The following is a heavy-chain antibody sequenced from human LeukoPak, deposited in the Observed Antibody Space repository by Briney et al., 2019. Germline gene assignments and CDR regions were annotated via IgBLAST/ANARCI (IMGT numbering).Heavy chain of an antibody. J-gene: IGHJ4*02. CDR3: ARDTSGCRRGSFDY. D-gene: IGHD2-15*01. Sequence: SETLSLTCTVSGGPTTSYYWSWIRQPPGKGLEWIGYIYYSGSTNYNPSFKSRVTISVDTSKNQFSLKLSSLTAADTAVYYCARDTSGCRRGSFDYWGQGTLVTVSS. CDR2: IYYSGST. V-gene: IGHV4-59*01. CDR1: GGPTTSYY.